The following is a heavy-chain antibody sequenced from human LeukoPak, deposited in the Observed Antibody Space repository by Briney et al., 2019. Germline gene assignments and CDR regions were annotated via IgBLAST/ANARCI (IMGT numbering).Heavy chain of an antibody. CDR1: GFAFSRDW. Sequence: PGGSLRLSCAASGFAFSRDWLHWVRYAPGKGLVWVARINRDGSFINYADSVRGRFTISRDNAKSTLHLQMNSLRAEDTAVYHCVRNLVGSSGHWGQGTLVTVSS. V-gene: IGHV3-74*01. CDR2: INRDGSFI. J-gene: IGHJ4*02. D-gene: IGHD1-26*01. CDR3: VRNLVGSSGH.